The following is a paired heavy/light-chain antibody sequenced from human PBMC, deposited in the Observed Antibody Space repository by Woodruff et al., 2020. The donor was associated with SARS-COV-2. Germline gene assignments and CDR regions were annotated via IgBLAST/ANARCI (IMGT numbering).Light chain of an antibody. CDR3: QQYNTYART. CDR1: QSISSW. CDR2: KAS. J-gene: IGKJ1*01. V-gene: IGKV1-5*03. Sequence: DIQMTQSPSTLSASVGDRVTITCRASQSISSWLAWYQQKPGKAPKLLIKKASSLESGVPSRFSGSQSGTEFTLTISCLQPDDFATYYCQQYNTYARTFGQGTKVEIK.
Heavy chain of an antibody. V-gene: IGHV3-23*01. Sequence: EVQLLESGGGLVQPGGSLRLSCAASGFTLSNYAMSWVRQAPGKGLEWVSHISSSGDRTYYADSVKGRFTISRDNSKNTLDLQMNSLTAEDTALYYCAKSDCGGGCYLIDYWGQGTLVTVSS. CDR1: GFTLSNYA. CDR2: ISSSGDRT. J-gene: IGHJ4*02. D-gene: IGHD2-21*02. CDR3: AKSDCGGGCYLIDY.